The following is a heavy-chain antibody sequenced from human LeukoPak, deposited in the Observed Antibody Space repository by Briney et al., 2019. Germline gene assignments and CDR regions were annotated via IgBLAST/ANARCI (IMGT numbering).Heavy chain of an antibody. CDR1: GGSISSSSYY. CDR2: IYYSGST. Sequence: SETLSLTCTVSGGSISSSSYYWGWIRQPPGKGLEWIGSIYYSGSTYYNLSLKSRVTISVDTSKNQFSLKLSSMTAADTAVYYCARFHSSSSYFESWGQGTLVTVSS. J-gene: IGHJ4*02. D-gene: IGHD6-6*01. CDR3: ARFHSSSSYFES. V-gene: IGHV4-39*07.